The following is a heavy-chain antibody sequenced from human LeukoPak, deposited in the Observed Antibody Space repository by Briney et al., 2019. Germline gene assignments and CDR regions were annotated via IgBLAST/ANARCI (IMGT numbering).Heavy chain of an antibody. J-gene: IGHJ4*02. CDR1: GFTFSNYA. D-gene: IGHD5-24*01. CDR2: IRYDGSDK. V-gene: IGHV3-30*02. CDR3: AKDRWLQGYFDY. Sequence: GGSLRLSCAASGFTFSNYAMHWVRQAPGKGLEWVAFIRYDGSDKYYADSVKGRFIISRDNSKNTLYLQMNSLKIEDTAVYYCAKDRWLQGYFDYWGQGILVTVSS.